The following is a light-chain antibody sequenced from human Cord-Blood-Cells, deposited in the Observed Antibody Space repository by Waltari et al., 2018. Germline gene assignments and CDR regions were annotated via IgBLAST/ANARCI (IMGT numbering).Light chain of an antibody. Sequence: QSVLTQPPSVSGAPGQRVTISCTGSSSNIGAGYDVHWYQQLPGTAPKLLIYGNSERPSGVPDRFSGSKSGTSASLAITGLQAEDEADYYCQSYDSSLVYVFGTGTKVTVL. V-gene: IGLV1-40*01. CDR2: GNS. CDR3: QSYDSSLVYV. CDR1: SSNIGAGYD. J-gene: IGLJ1*01.